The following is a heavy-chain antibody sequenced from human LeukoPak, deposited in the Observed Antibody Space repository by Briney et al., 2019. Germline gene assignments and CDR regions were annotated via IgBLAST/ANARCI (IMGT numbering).Heavy chain of an antibody. Sequence: PGRSLRLSCAASGFTFSSYGIHWVRQAPGKGLEWVAVISYDGSNKYYADSVKGRFTISRDNSKNTLYLQVNSLRAEDTVVFNRENAYDIQGAFDIWGQGTMVTVSS. CDR3: ENAYDIQGAFDI. D-gene: IGHD3-9*01. V-gene: IGHV3-30*18. J-gene: IGHJ3*02. CDR2: ISYDGSNK. CDR1: GFTFSSYG.